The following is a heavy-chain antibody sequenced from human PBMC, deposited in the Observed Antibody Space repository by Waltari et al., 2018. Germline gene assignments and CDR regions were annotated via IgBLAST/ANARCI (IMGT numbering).Heavy chain of an antibody. CDR2: IYTSGST. V-gene: IGHV4-61*02. CDR3: ARAVAAKVDY. Sequence: QVQLQESGPGLVKPSQTLSLTCTVSGGSISSGSYYWSWIRQPAGKGLEWIGRIYTSGSTNCNASLKSRVTMTVDTSKNQFSLKLSAVTAADTAVYYCARAVAAKVDYWGQGTLVTVAS. J-gene: IGHJ4*02. CDR1: GGSISSGSYY. D-gene: IGHD2-15*01.